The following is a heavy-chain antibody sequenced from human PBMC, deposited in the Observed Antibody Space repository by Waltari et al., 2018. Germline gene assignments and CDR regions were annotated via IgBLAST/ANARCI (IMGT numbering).Heavy chain of an antibody. V-gene: IGHV4-61*02. CDR3: ARAGCSSTSCYAPLDY. D-gene: IGHD2-2*01. CDR1: GGSISSGSYY. Sequence: QVQLQESGPGLVKPSQTLSLTCTVSGGSISSGSYYWSWIRQPAGKGLEWIGRIYTSGSNNLTPSIKSRVTISVDTSKNQCSLKLSSVTAADTAVYYCARAGCSSTSCYAPLDYWGQGTLVTVSS. CDR2: IYTSGSN. J-gene: IGHJ4*02.